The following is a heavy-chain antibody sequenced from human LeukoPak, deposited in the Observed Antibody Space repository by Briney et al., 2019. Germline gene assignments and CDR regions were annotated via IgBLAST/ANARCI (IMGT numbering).Heavy chain of an antibody. J-gene: IGHJ3*02. V-gene: IGHV1-18*01. CDR1: GYTFTIYG. D-gene: IGHD2-2*01. Sequence: ASVTVSCKASGYTFTIYGISWVRQAPGQGLEWMGWISAYNGNTKYAQKLQGRVTMTTDTSTSTAYMELRSLRSDDTAVYYCAKVSSTVAHDAFDIWGQGTMVTVSS. CDR3: AKVSSTVAHDAFDI. CDR2: ISAYNGNT.